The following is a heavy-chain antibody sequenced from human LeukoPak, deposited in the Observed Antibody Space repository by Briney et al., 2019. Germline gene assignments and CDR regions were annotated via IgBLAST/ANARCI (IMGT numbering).Heavy chain of an antibody. D-gene: IGHD3-22*01. CDR1: GGSISSGDYY. CDR2: IYYSGST. CDR3: ASGEDSSGYYPAFDY. Sequence: SETLSLTCTVSGGSISSGDYYWSWIRQPPGKGLEWIGYIYYSGSTYYNPSLKSRVTISVDTSKNQFSLKLSSVTAADTAVYYCASGEDSSGYYPAFDYWGQGTLVTVSS. V-gene: IGHV4-30-4*01. J-gene: IGHJ4*02.